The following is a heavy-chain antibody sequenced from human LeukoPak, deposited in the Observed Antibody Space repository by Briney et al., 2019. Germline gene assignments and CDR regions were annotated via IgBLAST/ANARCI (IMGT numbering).Heavy chain of an antibody. D-gene: IGHD2-2*01. J-gene: IGHJ5*02. CDR3: ARTSHYVVVPAAMSFVWFDP. Sequence: GASVKVSCKASGNTFTNYAIGWVRQAPGQGLEYMGGIVPMFGSTNYAHNFQGRITITTDQSTTTAYMELSSLKSEDTAVYYCARTSHYVVVPAAMSFVWFDPWGQGTLVTVSS. CDR1: GNTFTNYA. V-gene: IGHV1-69*05. CDR2: IVPMFGST.